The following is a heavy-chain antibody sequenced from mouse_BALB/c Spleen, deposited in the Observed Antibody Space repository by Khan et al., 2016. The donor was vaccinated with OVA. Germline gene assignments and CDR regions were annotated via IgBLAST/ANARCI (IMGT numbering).Heavy chain of an antibody. J-gene: IGHJ2*01. D-gene: IGHD1-3*01. V-gene: IGHV14-3*02. CDR3: ARIKS. Sequence: VQLQQSGAELVKPGDSVKLSCTASGFNIKDTYMHWVQQRPAQGLDWLGRLDPAHGNTKYDPKFQGQATITADTSTNTAYLQLSSLTSEYTTVYYCARIKSWGQGTTLTVSS. CDR1: GFNIKDTY. CDR2: LDPAHGNT.